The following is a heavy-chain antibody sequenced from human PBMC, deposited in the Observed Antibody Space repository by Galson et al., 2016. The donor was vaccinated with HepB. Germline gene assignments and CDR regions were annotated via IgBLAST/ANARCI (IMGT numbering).Heavy chain of an antibody. J-gene: IGHJ4*02. CDR1: GFTVSTDY. V-gene: IGHV3-23*01. CDR2: ISGSGGST. Sequence: SLRLSCAGSGFTVSTDYMSWVRQAPGKGLEWVSAISGSGGSTYYADSVEGRFTISRDNSKNTLYLQMNSLRAEDTALYYCVNTPGYYDGYLDHWGQGTLVTVSS. D-gene: IGHD3-22*01. CDR3: VNTPGYYDGYLDH.